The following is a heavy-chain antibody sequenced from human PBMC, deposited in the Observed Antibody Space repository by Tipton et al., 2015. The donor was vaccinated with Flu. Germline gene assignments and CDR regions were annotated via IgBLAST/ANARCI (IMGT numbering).Heavy chain of an antibody. CDR2: IYYSGTT. D-gene: IGHD1-1*01. Sequence: TLSLTCTVSGGSISSSSYYWGWIRQPPEKGLEWIGGIYYSGTTYYNPSLKSRVTISVDTSKNQFSLKLSSVTAADTAVYYCAREGVPSLGWNPDYWGQGTQVTVSS. CDR3: AREGVPSLGWNPDY. J-gene: IGHJ4*02. CDR1: GGSISSSSYY. V-gene: IGHV4-39*07.